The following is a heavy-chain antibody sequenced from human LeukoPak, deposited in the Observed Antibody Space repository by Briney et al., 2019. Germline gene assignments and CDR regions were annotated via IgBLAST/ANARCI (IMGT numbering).Heavy chain of an antibody. CDR2: IKKTGSEA. CDR1: GFTFSHFW. V-gene: IGHV3-7*01. D-gene: IGHD2-15*01. J-gene: IGHJ4*02. CDR3: AREDGYCSGGNCYSYFDS. Sequence: GGSLRLSCAASGFTFSHFWMSWVRQAPGKGLEWVAYIKKTGSEAYYVDSVKGRFTITRDNTRNSLFLQMYSLRAEDTAVYFCAREDGYCSGGNCYSYFDSWGQGTLVTVSS.